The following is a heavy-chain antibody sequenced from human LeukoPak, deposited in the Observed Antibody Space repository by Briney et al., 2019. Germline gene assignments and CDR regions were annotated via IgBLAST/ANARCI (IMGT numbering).Heavy chain of an antibody. Sequence: GGSLRLSCAASGFGFGSSPMRWVRQAPGKGPEWVSAVNPSGASTYYADSVKGRFTISRDNSKNTLYLQMNGLRTEDTAVYYCVRVFQTYYMDVWGKGATVSVSS. CDR2: VNPSGAST. V-gene: IGHV3-23*01. D-gene: IGHD2-8*01. CDR3: VRVFQTYYMDV. J-gene: IGHJ6*03. CDR1: GFGFGSSP.